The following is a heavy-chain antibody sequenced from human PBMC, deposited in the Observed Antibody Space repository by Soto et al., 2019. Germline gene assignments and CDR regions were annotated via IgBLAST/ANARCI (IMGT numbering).Heavy chain of an antibody. J-gene: IGHJ5*02. V-gene: IGHV1-8*01. D-gene: IGHD3-16*01. Sequence: QVQLVQSGAEVKKPWASVKVSCKASGYTFSDYDINWVRQAAGQGLEWMGWVNPYSGNTGSAQKFQGRVTMTTDTSITTAYMELSSLKFEDTAVYYCARGRFRRTWFDPLGQGTLVTVSS. CDR1: GYTFSDYD. CDR3: ARGRFRRTWFDP. CDR2: VNPYSGNT.